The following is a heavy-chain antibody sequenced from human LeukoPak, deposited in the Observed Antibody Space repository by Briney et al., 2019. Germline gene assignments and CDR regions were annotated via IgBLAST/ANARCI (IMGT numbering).Heavy chain of an antibody. CDR3: AKDGSSGYFPDY. D-gene: IGHD3-22*01. Sequence: QTGGSLRLSCAASGFTFSSYGMHWVRQAPGKGLEWVALISYDGGNKYYADFVKGRFTISRDKSKNTLYLQMNSLRAEDTAVYYCAKDGSSGYFPDYWGQGALVTVSS. CDR2: ISYDGGNK. CDR1: GFTFSSYG. J-gene: IGHJ4*02. V-gene: IGHV3-30*18.